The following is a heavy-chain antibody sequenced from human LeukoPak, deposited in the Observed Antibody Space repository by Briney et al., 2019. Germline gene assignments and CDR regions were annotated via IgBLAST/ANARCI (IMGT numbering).Heavy chain of an antibody. J-gene: IGHJ4*02. V-gene: IGHV3-30*01. D-gene: IGHD5-18*01. CDR1: GFTFSNYA. CDR3: ARVGYSYGYSLDY. Sequence: GGSLRLSCAASGFTFSNYAMHWVRQAPGKGLEWVSLISSGGTYEYYADSVKGRFTISRDNSKNTLYLQLNSLRAEDTAVYYCARVGYSYGYSLDYWGQGTLVTVSS. CDR2: ISSGGTYE.